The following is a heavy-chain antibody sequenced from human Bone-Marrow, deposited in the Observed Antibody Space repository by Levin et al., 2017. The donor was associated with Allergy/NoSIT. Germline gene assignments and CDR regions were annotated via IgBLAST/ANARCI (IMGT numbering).Heavy chain of an antibody. D-gene: IGHD3/OR15-3a*01. J-gene: IGHJ3*01. Sequence: PSETLSLTCTVSGDSISSGDYYWSWIRQPPGKGLEWIGYIYYSGSAYYKPSLNNRMTMSVDTAKNQFSLELSSVTAADTAVYYCARGVGFLDWLLEADAFDLWGQGTMVTVSS. CDR2: IYYSGSA. V-gene: IGHV4-30-4*01. CDR1: GDSISSGDYY. CDR3: ARGVGFLDWLLEADAFDL.